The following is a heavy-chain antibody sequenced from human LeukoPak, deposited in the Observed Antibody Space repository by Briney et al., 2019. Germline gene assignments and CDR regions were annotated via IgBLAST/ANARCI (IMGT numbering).Heavy chain of an antibody. J-gene: IGHJ4*02. CDR3: AKDIGSYYDY. Sequence: GGSLRLSCAASGFTFSNHGMNWVRQAPGKGLEWVSSISGSGDATFYADSVKGRFTISRDNSKNTLYLEMNSLRAEDTAVYYCAKDIGSYYDYWGQGILVTVSS. CDR1: GFTFSNHG. D-gene: IGHD3-10*01. CDR2: ISGSGDAT. V-gene: IGHV3-23*01.